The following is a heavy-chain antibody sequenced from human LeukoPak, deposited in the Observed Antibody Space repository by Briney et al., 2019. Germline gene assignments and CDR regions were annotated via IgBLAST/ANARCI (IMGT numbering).Heavy chain of an antibody. CDR2: ISTSDSYI. D-gene: IGHD3-10*02. V-gene: IGHV3-21*01. CDR1: ILTLRIYS. CDR3: AELGITMIGGV. Sequence: PGVTQRLSQASPILTLRIYSIHWASDSRERGREWVSFISTSDSYIQNADSVKGRFTISRDNAENSLYLQMNSLRAEDTAVYYCAELGITMIGGVWGKGTTVTISS. J-gene: IGHJ6*04.